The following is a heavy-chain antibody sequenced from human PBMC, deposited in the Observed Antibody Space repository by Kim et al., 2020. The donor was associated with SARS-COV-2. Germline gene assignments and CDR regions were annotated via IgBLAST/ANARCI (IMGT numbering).Heavy chain of an antibody. V-gene: IGHV1-2*02. Sequence: ASVKVSCKASGYTFTGYYMHWVRQAPGQGLEWMGWINPNSGGTNYAQKFQGRVTMTRDTSISTAYMELSRLRSDDTAVYYCARNRRVVVPAAMGAKGERYYYYGMDVWGQGTTVTVSS. CDR1: GYTFTGYY. CDR2: INPNSGGT. D-gene: IGHD2-2*01. J-gene: IGHJ6*02. CDR3: ARNRRVVVPAAMGAKGERYYYYGMDV.